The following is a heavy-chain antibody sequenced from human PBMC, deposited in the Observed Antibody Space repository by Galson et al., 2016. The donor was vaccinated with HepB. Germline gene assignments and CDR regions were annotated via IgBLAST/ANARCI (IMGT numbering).Heavy chain of an antibody. V-gene: IGHV3-33*01. CDR2: IWLDGSNK. CDR3: ARERDNWGNFDH. D-gene: IGHD1-1*01. Sequence: SLRLSCAASGFTFSSYAMHWVRQAPGKGLEWVAVIWLDGSNKYYADSLKGRFTISRDNSKNTLYLQIDSLTAEDTAVYYCARERDNWGNFDHWGQGTLVTVSS. J-gene: IGHJ4*02. CDR1: GFTFSSYA.